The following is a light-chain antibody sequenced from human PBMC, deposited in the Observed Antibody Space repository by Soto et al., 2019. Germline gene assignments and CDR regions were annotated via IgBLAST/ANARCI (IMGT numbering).Light chain of an antibody. CDR3: AAWDERMIAWV. J-gene: IGLJ3*02. CDR2: WNT. CDR1: SSNIGSTS. Sequence: QSVLTQSPSASGTPGQRVTIPCSGSSSNIGSTSVSWFQQFTGTAPKLLIYWNTQRHSGVPDRFSGSKSGTSASLSIIGLRSEDEAYYYCAAWDERMIAWVFGGGTKLTVL. V-gene: IGLV1-47*01.